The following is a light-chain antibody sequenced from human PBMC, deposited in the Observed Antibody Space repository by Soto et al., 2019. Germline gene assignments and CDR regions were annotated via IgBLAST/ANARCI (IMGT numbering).Light chain of an antibody. CDR1: QTVSRYY. V-gene: IGKV3D-7*01. CDR3: QQALT. Sequence: VLTQSPATLSLSPGGRAILSCRASQTVSRYYLSWYQKKPGQPPRLLIYGASTRATGVPDRFSGSGSGAEFTLTISSLQPEDFAVYYCQQALTFGGGTTVE. CDR2: GAS. J-gene: IGKJ4*01.